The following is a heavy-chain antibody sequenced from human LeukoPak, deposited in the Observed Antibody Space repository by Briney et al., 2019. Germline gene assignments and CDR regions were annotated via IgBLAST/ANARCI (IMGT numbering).Heavy chain of an antibody. V-gene: IGHV4-61*05. CDR1: GGSISSSSYY. Sequence: SETLSLTCTVSGGSISSSSYYWGWIRQPPGKGLEWIGYIYYSGSTNYNPSLKSRVTISVDTSKNQFSLKLSSVTAADTAVYYCASGGMVPAAIGTAMDVWGQGTTVTVSS. CDR2: IYYSGST. D-gene: IGHD2-2*02. CDR3: ASGGMVPAAIGTAMDV. J-gene: IGHJ6*02.